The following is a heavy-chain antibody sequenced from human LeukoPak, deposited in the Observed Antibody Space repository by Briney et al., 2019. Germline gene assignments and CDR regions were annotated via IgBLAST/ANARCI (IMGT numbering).Heavy chain of an antibody. CDR3: ASPGGVGLIAAAGT. Sequence: KTGGSLRLSCAASGFTFSSYSMNWVRQAPGKGLEWVSSISSSSSYIYYADSVKGRFTISRDNAKNSLYLQMNSLRAEDTAVYYCASPGGVGLIAAAGTWGQGTLVTVSS. J-gene: IGHJ5*02. CDR2: ISSSSSYI. V-gene: IGHV3-21*01. D-gene: IGHD6-13*01. CDR1: GFTFSSYS.